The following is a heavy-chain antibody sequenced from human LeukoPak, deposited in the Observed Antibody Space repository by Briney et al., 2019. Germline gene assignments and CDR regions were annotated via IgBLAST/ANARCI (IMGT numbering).Heavy chain of an antibody. CDR3: ARGRATGDY. J-gene: IGHJ4*02. CDR2: IRSSSSYI. D-gene: IGHD1-26*01. Sequence: GGPLRLFCTASGFIFSSYSMKCVRQATGEGLVWVSYIRSSSSYILCADSVKVRFPIPRENEKNSVYVKENRLRSEPTGVYYCARGRATGDYWGQGTLVTVSS. CDR1: GFIFSSYS. V-gene: IGHV3-21*01.